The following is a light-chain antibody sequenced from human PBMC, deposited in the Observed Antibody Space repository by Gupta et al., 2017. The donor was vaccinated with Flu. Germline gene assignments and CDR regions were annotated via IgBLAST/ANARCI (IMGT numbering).Light chain of an antibody. CDR3: AAWDDSLNAHVV. V-gene: IGLV1-44*01. Sequence: QSVLTQPPSASGAPRPRVTISCFGRSSNLGSYTVTWYQQLPGTAPKLLIYSNNQGPSGVPDRFSGSKSGTSASLAISGLQSEDEADYYCAAWDDSLNAHVVFGGGTKLTVL. CDR2: SNN. J-gene: IGLJ2*01. CDR1: SSNLGSYT.